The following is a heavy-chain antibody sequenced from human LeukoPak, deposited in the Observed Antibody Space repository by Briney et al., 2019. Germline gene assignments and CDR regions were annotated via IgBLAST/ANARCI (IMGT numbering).Heavy chain of an antibody. CDR1: GGSISSSSYY. CDR2: IYYSGST. D-gene: IGHD6-13*01. V-gene: IGHV4-39*07. J-gene: IGHJ5*02. Sequence: PSETLSLSCTVSGGSISSSSYYWGWIRQRPGKGLEWIVSIYYSGSTYYNPSLKSRVTISVDTSKNHFSLKLSSVTAAGTAVYYCARDSDRAAAGTPRVGFDPWGQGTLVTVSS. CDR3: ARDSDRAAAGTPRVGFDP.